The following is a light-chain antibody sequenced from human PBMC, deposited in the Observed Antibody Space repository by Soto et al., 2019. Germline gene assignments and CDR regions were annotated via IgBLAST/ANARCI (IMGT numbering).Light chain of an antibody. V-gene: IGLV2-14*01. Sequence: QSALTQPASVSGYPGQSITISCTGTSSDVGGYNYVSWYQQHPGKAPKVMIYDVSNRPSGVSNRFSGSKSGNTASLTISGLQAEDEADYYCSSYTSSSTYVFGTGTKLTVL. CDR2: DVS. J-gene: IGLJ1*01. CDR1: SSDVGGYNY. CDR3: SSYTSSSTYV.